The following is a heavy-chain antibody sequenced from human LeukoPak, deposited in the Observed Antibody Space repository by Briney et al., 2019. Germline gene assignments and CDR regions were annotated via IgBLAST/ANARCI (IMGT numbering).Heavy chain of an antibody. CDR3: AREWDDILTGPVSGMDV. CDR2: ISGSGGST. CDR1: GFTFSSYA. D-gene: IGHD3-9*01. V-gene: IGHV3-23*01. J-gene: IGHJ6*02. Sequence: GGSLRLSCAASGFTFSSYAMSWVRQAPGKGLEWVSAISGSGGSTYYADSVKGRFTISRDNSKNTLYLQMNSLRAEDTAVYYCAREWDDILTGPVSGMDVWGQGTTVTVSS.